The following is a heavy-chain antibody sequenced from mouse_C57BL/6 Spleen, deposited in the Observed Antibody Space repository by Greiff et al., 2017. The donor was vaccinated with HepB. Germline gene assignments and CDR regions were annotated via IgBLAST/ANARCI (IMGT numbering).Heavy chain of an antibody. CDR3: ARSYDRYAMDY. CDR1: GYTFTSYW. V-gene: IGHV1-69*01. J-gene: IGHJ4*01. CDR2: IDPSDSYT. Sequence: QVQLKQPGAELVMPGASVKLSCKASGYTFTSYWLHWVKQRPGQGLEWIGEIDPSDSYTNYNQKFKGKSTLTVDKSSSTAYMQLSSLTSEDSAVYYCARSYDRYAMDYWGQGTSVTVSS. D-gene: IGHD2-10*02.